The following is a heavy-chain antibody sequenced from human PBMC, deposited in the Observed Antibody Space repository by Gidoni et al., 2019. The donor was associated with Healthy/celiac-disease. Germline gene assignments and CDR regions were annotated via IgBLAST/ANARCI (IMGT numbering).Heavy chain of an antibody. V-gene: IGHV3-15*01. J-gene: IGHJ3*02. CDR2: IKSKTDGGTT. CDR1: GFTFSNAW. CDR3: TTDSTGDYYDAFDI. Sequence: EVQLVESGGGLVKPGGSLRLSCAASGFTFSNAWMSWVRQAPGKGLEWVGRIKSKTDGGTTDYAAPVKGRFTIARDDSKNTLYLQMNSLKTEDTAVYYCTTDSTGDYYDAFDIWGQGTMVTVSS. D-gene: IGHD4-17*01.